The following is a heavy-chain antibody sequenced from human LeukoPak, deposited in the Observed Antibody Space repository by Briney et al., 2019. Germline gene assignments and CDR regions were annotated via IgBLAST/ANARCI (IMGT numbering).Heavy chain of an antibody. CDR3: ARYRVITNDYFDS. J-gene: IGHJ4*02. Sequence: GGSLRLSCAASGFTFGDYYMTWIRQAPGKGLEWVSYISNSGNTIKEADSVKGRFTISRDNAQNSLFLQMKSLRAEDTAVYYCARYRVITNDYFDSRGQGTLVTVSS. V-gene: IGHV3-11*01. CDR2: ISNSGNTI. D-gene: IGHD3-16*01. CDR1: GFTFGDYY.